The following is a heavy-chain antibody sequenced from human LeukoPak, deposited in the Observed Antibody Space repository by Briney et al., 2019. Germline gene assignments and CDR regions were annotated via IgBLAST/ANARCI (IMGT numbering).Heavy chain of an antibody. D-gene: IGHD5-18*01. Sequence: GGSLRLSCAASGFTFDDYTMHWVRQAPGKGLEWVSLISWDGGSTYYADSVKGRFTISRDNSKNSLYLQMNSLRTEDTALYYCAKGDTAMVMGPLAYWGQGTLVTVSS. CDR3: AKGDTAMVMGPLAY. CDR1: GFTFDDYT. V-gene: IGHV3-43*01. CDR2: ISWDGGST. J-gene: IGHJ4*02.